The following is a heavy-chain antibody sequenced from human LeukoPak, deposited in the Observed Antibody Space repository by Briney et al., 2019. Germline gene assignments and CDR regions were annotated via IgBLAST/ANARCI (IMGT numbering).Heavy chain of an antibody. D-gene: IGHD3-9*01. Sequence: GGSLRLSCAASGFTFSSYAMHWVRQAPGKGLEWVAVISYDGSNKYYADSVKGRFTISRDNSKNTLYLQMNSLGAEDTAVYYCARDPQALRYFDSPAFDIWGQGTMVTVSS. CDR2: ISYDGSNK. V-gene: IGHV3-30-3*01. CDR1: GFTFSSYA. J-gene: IGHJ3*02. CDR3: ARDPQALRYFDSPAFDI.